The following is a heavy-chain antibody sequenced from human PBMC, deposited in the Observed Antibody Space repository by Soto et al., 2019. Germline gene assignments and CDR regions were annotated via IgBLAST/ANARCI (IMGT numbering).Heavy chain of an antibody. CDR2: IYYSGTT. D-gene: IGHD2-15*01. V-gene: IGHV4-31*03. CDR1: GGSINTGGHY. Sequence: TLSLTCSVSGGSINTGGHYWGWIRQHPGKGLEWIGYIYYSGTTYYNPSLKSRLTISLDTSENHFSLKLTSVTAADTAVYYCAGAPSEYYFDYWGQGDLVTVSS. J-gene: IGHJ4*02. CDR3: AGAPSEYYFDY.